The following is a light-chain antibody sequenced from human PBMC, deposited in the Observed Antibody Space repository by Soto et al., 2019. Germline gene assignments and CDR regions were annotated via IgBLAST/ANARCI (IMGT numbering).Light chain of an antibody. J-gene: IGKJ1*01. CDR1: QSVSSY. Sequence: EIVLTQSPATLSLSPGEGATLSCRASQSVSSYLAWYQEKPGQAPRLLIYDASNRATGIPARFSGSGSGTDFTLTISSLEPEDFAVYYCQQYNNWPRTFGQGTKVDNK. CDR3: QQYNNWPRT. CDR2: DAS. V-gene: IGKV3-11*01.